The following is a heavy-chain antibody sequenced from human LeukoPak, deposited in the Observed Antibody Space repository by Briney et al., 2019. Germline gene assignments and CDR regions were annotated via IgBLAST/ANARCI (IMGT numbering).Heavy chain of an antibody. V-gene: IGHV3-21*06. CDR1: GFDFSGYS. CDR2: ITSGSTSI. J-gene: IGHJ4*02. CDR3: ARSALRSHDC. D-gene: IGHD4-17*01. Sequence: GGSLRLSCVVSGFDFSGYSMNWVRQAPGREPEWVASITSGSTSIYFRDSLKGRFTISRDNAQDTLFLQMNGLRAEDSAVYYCARSALRSHDCWGQGTLVTVSS.